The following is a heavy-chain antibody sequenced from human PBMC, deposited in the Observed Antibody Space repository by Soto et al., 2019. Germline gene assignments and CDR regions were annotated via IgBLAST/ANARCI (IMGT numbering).Heavy chain of an antibody. D-gene: IGHD4-17*01. CDR2: IYHSGST. Sequence: SETLSLTCAVSSGSISSSNWWSWVRQPPGKGLEWIGEIYHSGSTNYNPSLKSRVTISVDKSKNQFSLKLSSVTAADTAVYYCARAHYGDYYYYYMDVWGKGTTVTVSS. V-gene: IGHV4-4*02. J-gene: IGHJ6*03. CDR1: SGSISSSNW. CDR3: ARAHYGDYYYYYMDV.